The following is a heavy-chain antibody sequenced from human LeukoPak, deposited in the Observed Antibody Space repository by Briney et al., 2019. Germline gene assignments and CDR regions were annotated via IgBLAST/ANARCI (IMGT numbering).Heavy chain of an antibody. D-gene: IGHD6-19*01. J-gene: IGHJ4*02. CDR2: IVVGSGNT. Sequence: GASVKVSCKASRFTFTSSAVQWVRQARGQRLEWIGWIVVGSGNTNYAQKFQERVTVTRDMSASTAYMELSSLRSEDTAVYYCAALYSSGWRPFDYWGQGTLVTVSS. V-gene: IGHV1-58*01. CDR1: RFTFTSSA. CDR3: AALYSSGWRPFDY.